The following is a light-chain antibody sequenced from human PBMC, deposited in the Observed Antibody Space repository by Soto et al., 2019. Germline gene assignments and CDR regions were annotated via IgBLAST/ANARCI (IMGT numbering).Light chain of an antibody. CDR2: DAS. CDR3: RQRSNWPPIT. Sequence: EIVLTQSPATLSLSPGERATLSCRASQSVSSYLAWYQQKPGQAPRLLIYDASNRATGIPARFSGSGSGTDFTLTIRSLGPEDFAVYYCRQRSNWPPITFGQGTRLEIK. J-gene: IGKJ5*01. CDR1: QSVSSY. V-gene: IGKV3-11*01.